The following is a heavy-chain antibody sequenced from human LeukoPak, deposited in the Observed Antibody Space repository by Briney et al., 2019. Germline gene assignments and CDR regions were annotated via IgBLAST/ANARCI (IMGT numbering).Heavy chain of an antibody. J-gene: IGHJ5*02. CDR2: IYPGDSDT. CDR3: ARLAGNNWLDP. CDR1: GHSFASYW. Sequence: GESLKISCQSSGHSFASYWIGWVRQMPGQGLEWMGIIYPGDSDTRYSPSFEGQVTISLDKSITTAYLQWTSLKASDTAMYYCARLAGNNWLDPWGEGTLGTVSS. V-gene: IGHV5-51*01.